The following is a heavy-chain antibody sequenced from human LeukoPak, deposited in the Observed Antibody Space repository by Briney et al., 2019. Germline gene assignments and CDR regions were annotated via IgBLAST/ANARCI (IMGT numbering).Heavy chain of an antibody. CDR1: GFTFSSYA. CDR3: ARDLEGNWGSWGFGY. CDR2: ISGSGGST. J-gene: IGHJ4*02. V-gene: IGHV3-23*01. D-gene: IGHD7-27*01. Sequence: PGGSLRLSRAASGFTFSSYAMSWVRQAPGKGLEWVSAISGSGGSTYYADSVKGRFTISRDNSKNTLYLQMNSLRAEDTAVYYCARDLEGNWGSWGFGYWGQGTLVTVSS.